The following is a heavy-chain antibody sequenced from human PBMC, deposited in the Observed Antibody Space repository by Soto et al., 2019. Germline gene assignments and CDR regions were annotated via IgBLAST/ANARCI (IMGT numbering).Heavy chain of an antibody. CDR1: GFTFSNAW. J-gene: IGHJ4*02. V-gene: IGHV3-15*01. D-gene: IGHD3-10*01. CDR2: IKSKTDGGTT. Sequence: GGSLRLSCAASGFTFSNAWMSWVRQAPGKGLEWVGRIKSKTDGGTTDYAAPVKGRFTISRDDSKNTLYLQMNSLKTEDTAVYYCTTDLYVLLWFGERSLRPYWGQGTLVTVSS. CDR3: TTDLYVLLWFGERSLRPY.